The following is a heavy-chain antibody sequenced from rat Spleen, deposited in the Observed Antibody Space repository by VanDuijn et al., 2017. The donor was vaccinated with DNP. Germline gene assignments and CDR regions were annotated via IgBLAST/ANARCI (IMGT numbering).Heavy chain of an antibody. Sequence: EVQLVESGGGLVQPGNSLKLSCAASGFTFSDYAMAWVRQSPKKGLEWVATIIYDGSSSFYRDSVKGRFTISRDNAKTTLYLQMDSLRSEDTATYYCATRGEGIVHWGQGVMVTVS. CDR2: IIYDGSSS. J-gene: IGHJ2*01. CDR3: ATRGEGIVH. V-gene: IGHV5S10*01. D-gene: IGHD1-11*01. CDR1: GFTFSDYA.